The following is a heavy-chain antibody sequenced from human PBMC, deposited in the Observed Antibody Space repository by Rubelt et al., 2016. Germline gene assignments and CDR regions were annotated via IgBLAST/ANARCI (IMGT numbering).Heavy chain of an antibody. J-gene: IGHJ4*02. D-gene: IGHD4/OR15-4a*01. CDR2: ISHDGSQK. CDR1: GFTFTWTV. CDR3: AKDREQVLLRGGVDH. Sequence: QVQLVESGGGVVQPGASPRLSCVASGFTFTWTVMHWVRQAPGKGLEWLAVISHDGSQKYFADSVAGRFTISRDNSQNKVYLQMHSRTPDDTAIDYCAKDREQVLLRGGVDHWGQGTLVTVSS. V-gene: IGHV3-30*18.